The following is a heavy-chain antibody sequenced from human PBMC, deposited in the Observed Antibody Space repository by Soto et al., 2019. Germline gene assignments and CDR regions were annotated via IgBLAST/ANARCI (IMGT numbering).Heavy chain of an antibody. V-gene: IGHV1-69*13. CDR1: GGTFSIYA. Sequence: GGSGKVSCKASGGTFSIYAISWVRQAPGQGLEWMGGIIPIFSTANYAQKFQGRVTITADESTSTAYMELSSLRSEDTAVYYCARDYRQTLDYYDSSGYLYYFDYWGQGTLVTVSS. CDR2: IIPIFSTA. CDR3: ARDYRQTLDYYDSSGYLYYFDY. J-gene: IGHJ4*02. D-gene: IGHD3-22*01.